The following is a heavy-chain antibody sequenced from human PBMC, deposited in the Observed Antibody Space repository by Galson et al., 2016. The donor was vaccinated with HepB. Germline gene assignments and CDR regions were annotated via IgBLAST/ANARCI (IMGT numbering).Heavy chain of an antibody. J-gene: IGHJ6*03. CDR2: IIPMFGII. Sequence: SVKVSCKASGGNFSSYAISWVRQAPGQGLEWMGGIIPMFGIINYAQKFQGRVTITADESTSTVYMVLSSLKSYDTAVYFCASGGHGVEVYYYYMDVWGRGTTVTVSS. CDR3: ASGGHGVEVYYYYMDV. CDR1: GGNFSSYA. D-gene: IGHD3-16*01. V-gene: IGHV1-69*13.